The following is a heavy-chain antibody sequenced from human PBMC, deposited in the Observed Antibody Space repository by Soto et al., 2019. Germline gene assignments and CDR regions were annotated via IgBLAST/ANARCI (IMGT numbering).Heavy chain of an antibody. D-gene: IGHD1-1*01. Sequence: QVQLVQSGAEVKKPGASVKVSCTASGYTFSSFYIHWVRQAPGQGREWMGVINPDGGTTTYAQKFQGRVTMTMDTSMSTVYMALSRLRSDDTALYYCAREEVGNYYGMDVWGQGTTVTVSS. CDR3: AREEVGNYYGMDV. J-gene: IGHJ6*02. CDR2: INPDGGTT. CDR1: GYTFSSFY. V-gene: IGHV1-46*01.